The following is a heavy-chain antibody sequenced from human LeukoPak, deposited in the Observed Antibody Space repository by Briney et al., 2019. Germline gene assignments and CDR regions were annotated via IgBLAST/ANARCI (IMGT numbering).Heavy chain of an antibody. V-gene: IGHV3-23*01. CDR1: GFTFSSYA. D-gene: IGHD4-23*01. CDR2: ISGSGGST. Sequence: PGGSLRLSCAASGFTFSSYAMSWVRQAPGKGLEWVSAISGSGGSTYYADSVKGRFTISRDNSKNTLYLQMNSLRAEDTAVYYCANAHRDYGGNSGSFDYWGQGTLVTVSS. J-gene: IGHJ4*02. CDR3: ANAHRDYGGNSGSFDY.